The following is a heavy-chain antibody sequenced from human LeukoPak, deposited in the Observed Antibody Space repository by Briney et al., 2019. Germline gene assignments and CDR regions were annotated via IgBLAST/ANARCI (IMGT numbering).Heavy chain of an antibody. D-gene: IGHD3-10*01. CDR1: GHSITSDFY. Sequence: PSETLSLTCSVSGHSITSDFYWGWVRQTPGKGLEWIASVRHSGTTYYNMSLKSRVTVAMDTSKNQFFLKLTSVTAADTAIYYCARDVGLDLWLTVNCFDYWGQGALVTVSS. CDR3: ARDVGLDLWLTVNCFDY. CDR2: VRHSGTT. J-gene: IGHJ4*02. V-gene: IGHV4-38-2*02.